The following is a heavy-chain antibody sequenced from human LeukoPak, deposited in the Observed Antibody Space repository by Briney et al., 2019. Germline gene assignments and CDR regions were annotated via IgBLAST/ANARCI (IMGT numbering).Heavy chain of an antibody. CDR1: GGTFSSYA. CDR3: ARAPYDFWSGSQWAPFDY. Sequence: ASVKVSCKASGGTFSSYAISWVRQAPGQGLEWMGGIIPIFGTANYAQKFQGRVTITADESTSTAYMELSSLRSEDTAVYYCARAPYDFWSGSQWAPFDYWGQGTLVTVSS. V-gene: IGHV1-69*13. D-gene: IGHD3-3*01. CDR2: IIPIFGTA. J-gene: IGHJ4*02.